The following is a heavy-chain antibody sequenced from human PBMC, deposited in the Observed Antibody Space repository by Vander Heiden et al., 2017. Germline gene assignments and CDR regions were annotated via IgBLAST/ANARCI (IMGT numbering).Heavy chain of an antibody. D-gene: IGHD3-22*01. CDR1: GFTFSSYA. CDR2: ISGSGGST. V-gene: IGHV3-23*01. CDR3: AKDGITMIVVANDAFDI. J-gene: IGHJ3*02. Sequence: EVQLLESGGGLVQPGGSLRLSCAASGFTFSSYAMSWVRQAPGKGLECVSAISGSGGSTDYADSVKGRFTISRDNSKNTLYLQMNSLRAEDTAVYYCAKDGITMIVVANDAFDIWGQGTMVTVSS.